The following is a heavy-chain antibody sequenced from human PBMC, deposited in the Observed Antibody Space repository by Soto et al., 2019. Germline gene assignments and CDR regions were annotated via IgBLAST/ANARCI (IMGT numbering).Heavy chain of an antibody. J-gene: IGHJ4*02. CDR2: IILALGSP. D-gene: IGHD2-8*01. Sequence: QVQLVQSGAEMKQPGSSVSVSCKASGDSFTNYAFTWVRQAPGHGPEWLGGIILALGSPHYSQRSQGRLTITADASSSTVYMELGSLRLDDTAVYYCGRYCTNTKCRGGYYLDLWGQGTLLTVSS. CDR3: GRYCTNTKCRGGYYLDL. V-gene: IGHV1-69*01. CDR1: GDSFTNYA.